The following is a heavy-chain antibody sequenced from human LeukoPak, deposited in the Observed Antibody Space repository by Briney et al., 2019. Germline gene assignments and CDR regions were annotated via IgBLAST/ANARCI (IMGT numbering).Heavy chain of an antibody. V-gene: IGHV1-2*02. J-gene: IGHJ5*02. D-gene: IGHD3-3*02. CDR3: ARAPSNTFTQNWFDP. CDR1: GYTFTGYY. CDR2: INPNTGGT. Sequence: GASVKVSCKASGYTFTGYYMHWVRQAPGQGLEWMGWINPNTGGTIYAQNFQGRVTMTRDTSFSTAYMELSRLRSDDTAVYYCARAPSNTFTQNWFDPWGQGTLVTVSS.